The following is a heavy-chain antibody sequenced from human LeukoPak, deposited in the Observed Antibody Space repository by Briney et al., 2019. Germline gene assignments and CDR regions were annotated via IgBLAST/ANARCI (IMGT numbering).Heavy chain of an antibody. D-gene: IGHD3-3*01. CDR3: ARAEWSNWYFDL. CDR2: IKQDGSEK. J-gene: IGHJ2*01. CDR1: GFTFSTYW. V-gene: IGHV3-7*03. Sequence: PGGSLRLSCAASGFTFSTYWMNWVRQAPGKGLEWVANIKQDGSEKYYVDSVKGRFTLSRDSAKNSLYLQMNSLRAEDTAVYYCARAEWSNWYFDLWGRGTLVTVSP.